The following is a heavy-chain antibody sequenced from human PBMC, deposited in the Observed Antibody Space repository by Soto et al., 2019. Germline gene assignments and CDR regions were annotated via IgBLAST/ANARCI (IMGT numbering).Heavy chain of an antibody. Sequence: SETLSLTCTVSSGSISSSSYTWGWIRQPPGKGLEWIGSIYYSGDIMYNPSLQSRLTLFVDTSKNQFSLKLSSVTAADTAVYYCVRHAQWIIRAYWGQGSLVTVSS. CDR2: IYYSGDI. CDR1: SGSISSSSYT. CDR3: VRHAQWIIRAY. J-gene: IGHJ4*02. D-gene: IGHD5-12*01. V-gene: IGHV4-39*01.